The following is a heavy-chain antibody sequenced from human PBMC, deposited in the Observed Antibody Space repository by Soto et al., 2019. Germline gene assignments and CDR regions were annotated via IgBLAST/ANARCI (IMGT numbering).Heavy chain of an antibody. J-gene: IGHJ4*02. D-gene: IGHD4-17*01. V-gene: IGHV4-59*08. Sequence: QVQLQESGPRLVTPSETLSLTCPVSGASIGNYYWSWIRQPPGKGLEWIGYSYYRGSSNYNPSLKSRATISVGPSKKQFSLKLSSVTAADTAVYYCARHGDYAALYYWSEGTLVTVSS. CDR3: ARHGDYAALYY. CDR1: GASIGNYY. CDR2: SYYRGSS.